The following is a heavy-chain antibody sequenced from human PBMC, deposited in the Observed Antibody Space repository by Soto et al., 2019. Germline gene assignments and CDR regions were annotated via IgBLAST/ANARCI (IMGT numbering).Heavy chain of an antibody. CDR2: ISAYNGNT. V-gene: IGHV1-18*04. Sequence: ASVKVSCKASGYTFTSYGISWVRQAPGQGLEWMGWISAYNGNTNYAQKLQGRVTMTTDTSTSTAYMELRSLRSDDTAVYYCARGRVTMVRGVNYYYGMDVWGQGTTVTV. D-gene: IGHD3-10*01. CDR3: ARGRVTMVRGVNYYYGMDV. J-gene: IGHJ6*02. CDR1: GYTFTSYG.